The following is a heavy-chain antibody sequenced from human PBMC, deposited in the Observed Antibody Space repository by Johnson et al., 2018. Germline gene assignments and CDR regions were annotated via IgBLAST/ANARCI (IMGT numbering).Heavy chain of an antibody. CDR3: ARGSSHDAFDI. D-gene: IGHD6-13*01. Sequence: QVQLVQAGGGVVQPGRSLRLSCAASGFTFSRYGMHWVRQAPGKGLEWVAVIWYDGSNKYSADSVKGQFTLSRDNSKHTLYLQMNSLRAEDKAVYYCARGSSHDAFDIWGQGTMVTVSS. CDR1: GFTFSRYG. J-gene: IGHJ3*02. CDR2: IWYDGSNK. V-gene: IGHV3-33*01.